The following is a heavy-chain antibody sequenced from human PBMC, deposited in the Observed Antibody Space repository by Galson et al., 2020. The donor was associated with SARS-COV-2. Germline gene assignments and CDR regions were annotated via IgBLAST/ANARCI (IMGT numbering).Heavy chain of an antibody. Sequence: GSLKISCAASGFTFGVDAMPWVRQAPGQGLEWVAMIWFDGTTKFYLDSVKGRFSIFRDKSKSTLYLQMNSLRVEDTAVYFCARDPSGSGRSFASWGQGTLVTVSS. J-gene: IGHJ4*02. V-gene: IGHV3-33*01. CDR2: IWFDGTTK. CDR3: ARDPSGSGRSFAS. D-gene: IGHD6-19*01. CDR1: GFTFGVDA.